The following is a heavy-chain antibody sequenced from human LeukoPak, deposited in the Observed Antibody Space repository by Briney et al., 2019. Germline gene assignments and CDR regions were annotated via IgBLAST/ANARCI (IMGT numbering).Heavy chain of an antibody. CDR1: GFTFSSYS. D-gene: IGHD4-23*01. V-gene: IGHV3-21*01. J-gene: IGHJ3*02. Sequence: GGSLRLSCAASGFTFSSYSMNWVRQAPGKGLEWVSSISSSSSYIYYADPVKGRFTISRDNAKNSLYLQMNSLRAEDTAVYYCARDHCGTVVLESAFDIWGQGTMVTVSS. CDR3: ARDHCGTVVLESAFDI. CDR2: ISSSSSYI.